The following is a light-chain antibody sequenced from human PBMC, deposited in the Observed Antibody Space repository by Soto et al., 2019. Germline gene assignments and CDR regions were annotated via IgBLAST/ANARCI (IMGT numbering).Light chain of an antibody. CDR3: QQYNNWQT. Sequence: EIVMTQSPATLSVSPGERATLSCRASQSVSSNLAWYQQKPGQAPRLLTYGASTRATGIPARFSGSGSGTEFTLTISSLQSEDFAVYYCQQYNNWQTFGQGTKVDIK. CDR2: GAS. J-gene: IGKJ1*01. CDR1: QSVSSN. V-gene: IGKV3-15*01.